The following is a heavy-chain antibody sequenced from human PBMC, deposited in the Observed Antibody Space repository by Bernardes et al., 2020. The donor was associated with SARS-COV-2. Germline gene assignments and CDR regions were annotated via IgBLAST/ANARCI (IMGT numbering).Heavy chain of an antibody. D-gene: IGHD1-1*01. CDR3: ARDPTGGYYGMDV. CDR2: IKQDGSEK. J-gene: IGHJ6*02. CDR1: GFTFSSYW. Sequence: GGSLRLSCAASGFTFSSYWMSWVRQAPGKGLEWVANIKQDGSEKYYVHSVKGRFTISRDNAKNSLYLQMNSLRAEETAVYYCARDPTGGYYGMDVWGQGTTVTVSS. V-gene: IGHV3-7*04.